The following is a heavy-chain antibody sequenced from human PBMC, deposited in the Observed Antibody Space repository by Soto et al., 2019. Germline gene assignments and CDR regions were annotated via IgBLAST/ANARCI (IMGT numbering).Heavy chain of an antibody. J-gene: IGHJ4*02. Sequence: QVQLVQSGAEVRKPGASVKVSCKASGYTFTTSGISWVRQAPGQRLEWMAMISAYNGNTNYAQKFQGRVTLTTDTPTSTAYIELRSLKSDDTATYYCARVRGIPADADYWGQGSLVTVSS. D-gene: IGHD2-2*01. V-gene: IGHV1-18*01. CDR3: ARVRGIPADADY. CDR2: ISAYNGNT. CDR1: GYTFTTSG.